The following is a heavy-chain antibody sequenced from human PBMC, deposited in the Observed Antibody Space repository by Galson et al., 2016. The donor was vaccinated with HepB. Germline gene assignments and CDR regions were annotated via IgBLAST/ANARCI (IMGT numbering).Heavy chain of an antibody. CDR3: VRRRLVVAGRGWFAP. Sequence: ETLSLTCAVSGGSLSSSNWWSWVRQPPGKRLEWVGEIYHSGSTNYNPSLESRVTISVDKSKNQVSLNLRSVTAADTAVYYCVRRRLVVAGRGWFAPWGQGTLVTVSS. CDR1: GGSLSSSNW. J-gene: IGHJ5*02. V-gene: IGHV4-4*02. D-gene: IGHD6-19*01. CDR2: IYHSGST.